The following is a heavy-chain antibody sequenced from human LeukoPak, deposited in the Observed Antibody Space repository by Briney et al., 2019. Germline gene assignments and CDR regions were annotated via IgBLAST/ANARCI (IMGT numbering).Heavy chain of an antibody. V-gene: IGHV5-51*01. CDR1: GYIFTNYW. D-gene: IGHD2-15*01. CDR3: ARGGSATWYFDY. Sequence: GESLKISCKGSGYIFTNYWIGWVRQMPGGGLEWMGIIYPGDSDTKYSPSFQGQVTISADKSLSTAYLQWNSLRASDTAMYYCARGGSATWYFDYWGQGAPVTVSS. CDR2: IYPGDSDT. J-gene: IGHJ4*02.